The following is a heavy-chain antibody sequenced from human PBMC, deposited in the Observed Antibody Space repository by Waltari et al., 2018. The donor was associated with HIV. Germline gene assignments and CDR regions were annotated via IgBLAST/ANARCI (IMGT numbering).Heavy chain of an antibody. D-gene: IGHD1-1*01. CDR3: ARVGPENWNLDL. J-gene: IGHJ5*02. V-gene: IGHV3-13*01. Sequence: EVQLVESGGGLVQPGGSLRLSCAASGFISSNYDMHWVRQATGKGLEWVSAIGTAGETYYPGSVKGRFTISRENAKNSLYLQMNSLRAGDTAVYYCARVGPENWNLDLWGQGTLVTVSS. CDR1: GFISSNYD. CDR2: IGTAGET.